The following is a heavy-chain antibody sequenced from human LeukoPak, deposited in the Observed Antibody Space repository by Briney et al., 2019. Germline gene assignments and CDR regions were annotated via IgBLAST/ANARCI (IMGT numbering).Heavy chain of an antibody. D-gene: IGHD1-14*01. Sequence: GGSLRLSCAGSGFTFGGYGMHWFRQTPGKGLEWVAVIAYDGSRAFYADSVKGRFTISRDNSKNTMSVQVDDLRAEDTAVYYCTRYNNDHFDYWGQGTLVTVSS. CDR2: IAYDGSRA. J-gene: IGHJ4*02. CDR1: GFTFGGYG. V-gene: IGHV3-33*01. CDR3: TRYNNDHFDY.